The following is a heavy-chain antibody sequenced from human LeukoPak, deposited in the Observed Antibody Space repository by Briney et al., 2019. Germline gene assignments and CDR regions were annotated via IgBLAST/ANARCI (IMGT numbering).Heavy chain of an antibody. CDR3: AKANGYYDY. J-gene: IGHJ4*02. D-gene: IGHD3-22*01. CDR1: GFTFSTYG. V-gene: IGHV3-23*01. CDR2: ISGSGGST. Sequence: GGSLRLSCAASGFTFSTYGINWVRQAPGKGLEWVSGISGSGGSTYYADSVKGRFTISRDNSKNTLYLQMNSLRAEDTAVYYCAKANGYYDYWGQGTLVTVSS.